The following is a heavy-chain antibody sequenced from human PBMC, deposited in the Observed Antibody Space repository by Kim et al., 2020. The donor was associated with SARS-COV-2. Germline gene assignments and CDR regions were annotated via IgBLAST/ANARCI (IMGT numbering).Heavy chain of an antibody. CDR3: TTMSQYYYYGMDV. J-gene: IGHJ6*02. V-gene: IGHV3-15*01. Sequence: YAAPGKGRFTNSRDDTKNTLYLQMNSLNTEDTAVYYCTTMSQYYYYGMDVWGQGTTVTVSS.